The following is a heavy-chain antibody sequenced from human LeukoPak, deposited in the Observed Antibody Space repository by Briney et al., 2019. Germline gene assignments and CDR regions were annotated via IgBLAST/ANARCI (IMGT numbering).Heavy chain of an antibody. V-gene: IGHV3-23*01. D-gene: IGHD6-19*01. J-gene: IGHJ4*02. CDR1: GFTFSSYA. CDR2: ISGSGGST. CDR3: AKDSRIAVAGDFDY. Sequence: PEGSLRLSCAASGFTFSSYAMSWVRQAPGKGLEWVSGISGSGGSTYYADSVKGRFTISRDNSKNTLYLQMNSLRAEDTAVYYCAKDSRIAVAGDFDYWGQGTLVTVSS.